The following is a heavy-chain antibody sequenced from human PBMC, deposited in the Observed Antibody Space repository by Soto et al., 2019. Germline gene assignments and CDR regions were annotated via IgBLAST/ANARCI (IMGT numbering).Heavy chain of an antibody. CDR2: ISHTGST. Sequence: QLQLQESGPGLVKPSETLSLTCIVSGGSISSSSYYWGWIRQPPGKGLEWIGSISHTGSTYYNPSLKSRVTISVDTSKNQFSLKVSAVTAADTAVYYCVRHLGSSGYSAYDYWGQGTLVTVSS. V-gene: IGHV4-39*01. D-gene: IGHD3-22*01. CDR1: GGSISSSSYY. CDR3: VRHLGSSGYSAYDY. J-gene: IGHJ4*02.